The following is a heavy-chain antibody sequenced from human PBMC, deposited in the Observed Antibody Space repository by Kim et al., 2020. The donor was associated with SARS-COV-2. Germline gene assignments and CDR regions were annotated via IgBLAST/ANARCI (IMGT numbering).Heavy chain of an antibody. V-gene: IGHV4-59*01. J-gene: IGHJ1*01. CDR3: ARGSRGNVY. D-gene: IGHD1-1*01. CDR1: GCSISTYY. CDR2: ISYSENT. Sequence: SETLSLTCTVSGCSISTYYWSWIRQPPGKGLEWIGNISYSENTNYNASVESRDTISVDTSKNQFSLKLTSVTAADTAVYSCARGSRGNVYWGHGTLVTVS.